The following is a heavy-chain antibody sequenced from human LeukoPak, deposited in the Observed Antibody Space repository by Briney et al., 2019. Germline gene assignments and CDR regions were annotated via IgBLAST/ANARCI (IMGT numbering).Heavy chain of an antibody. J-gene: IGHJ4*02. Sequence: PGGSLRLSCAASGFTFSGSAIHWVRQASGKGLEWVGRIRSQPSNYATSYAASVKGRFTISRDDSKNTAYLQMNSLKTEDTAVYYCTTEYYEGWGQGTLVTVSS. CDR3: TTEYYEG. CDR2: IRSQPSNYAT. V-gene: IGHV3-73*01. D-gene: IGHD3-22*01. CDR1: GFTFSGSA.